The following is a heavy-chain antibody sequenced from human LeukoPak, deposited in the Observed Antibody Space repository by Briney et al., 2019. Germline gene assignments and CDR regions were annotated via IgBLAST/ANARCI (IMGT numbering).Heavy chain of an antibody. CDR3: ARGVAAAGTGGFDP. D-gene: IGHD6-13*01. V-gene: IGHV3-48*03. J-gene: IGHJ5*02. CDR1: GFTFSSYE. Sequence: PGGSLRLSCAASGFTFSSYEMNWVRQAPGKGLEWVSYISSSGSTIYYADSVKGRFTISRDNAKNSPYLQMNSLRDEDTAVYYCARGVAAAGTGGFDPWGQGTLVTVSS. CDR2: ISSSGSTI.